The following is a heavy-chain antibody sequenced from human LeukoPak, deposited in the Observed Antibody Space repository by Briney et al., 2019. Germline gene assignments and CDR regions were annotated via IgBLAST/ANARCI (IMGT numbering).Heavy chain of an antibody. J-gene: IGHJ4*02. D-gene: IGHD4-23*01. CDR1: GGSISSYY. CDR3: ARGGYGGTRGDFDY. V-gene: IGHV4-59*12. CDR2: IHYSGGIT. Sequence: SETLSLTCTVSGGSISSYYWSWIRQPPGKGLEWIGYIHYSGGITYYNPSLKSRVTISVDTSKNQFSLKLSSVTAADTAVYYCARGGYGGTRGDFDYWGQGTLVTVSS.